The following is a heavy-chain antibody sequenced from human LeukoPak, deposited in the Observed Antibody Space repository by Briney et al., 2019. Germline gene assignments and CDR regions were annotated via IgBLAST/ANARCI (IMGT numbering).Heavy chain of an antibody. CDR3: ARGPPRGYYGSVSYYKFGMDV. V-gene: IGHV3-48*01. Sequence: GGSLRLSCAASGFTFSSYSMNWVRQAPGKGLEWVSYISSSSSTIYYADSVKGRFTISRDNAKNSLYLQMNSLRAEDTAVYYCARGPPRGYYGSVSYYKFGMDVWGKGTTVTVSS. CDR2: ISSSSSTI. CDR1: GFTFSSYS. D-gene: IGHD3-10*01. J-gene: IGHJ6*04.